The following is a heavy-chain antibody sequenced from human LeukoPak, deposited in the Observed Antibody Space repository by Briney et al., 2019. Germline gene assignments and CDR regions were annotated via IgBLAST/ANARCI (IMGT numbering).Heavy chain of an antibody. CDR1: GGSISSYY. CDR3: ARDTGPSIYYYYMDV. J-gene: IGHJ6*03. CDR2: IYTSGST. Sequence: AETLSLTRMVSGGSISSYYRSWIRQPAGKGLEWIGRIYTSGSTNYNPSLKSRVTISVDKSKNQFSLKLSSVTAADTAVYYCARDTGPSIYYYYMDVWGKGTTVTASS. V-gene: IGHV4-4*07.